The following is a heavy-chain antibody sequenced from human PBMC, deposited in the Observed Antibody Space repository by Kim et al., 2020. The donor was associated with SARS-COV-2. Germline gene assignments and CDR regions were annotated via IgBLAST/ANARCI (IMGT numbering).Heavy chain of an antibody. CDR3: ARGRPLRDYGCDYDRGYF. J-gene: IGHJ4*01. CDR1: GGSFSGYY. CDR2: INHSGST. V-gene: IGHV4-34*01. Sequence: SETLSLTCAVYGGSFSGYYWSWIRQPPGKGLEWIGEINHSGSTNYNPSLKSRVTISVDTSKNQFSLKLSSVTAADTAVYYCARGRPLRDYGCDYDRGYF. D-gene: IGHD4-17*01.